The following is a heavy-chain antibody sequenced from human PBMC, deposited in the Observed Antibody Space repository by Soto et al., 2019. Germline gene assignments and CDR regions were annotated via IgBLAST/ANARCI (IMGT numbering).Heavy chain of an antibody. Sequence: QVQLVQSGAEVKKPGSSVKVSCKASGGTFSSYTISWVRQAPGQGLEWMGRIIPILGIANYAQKFQGRVMNTAENSRRRVCLERSCRISEATVVDYCAREGQLVRGVMGFDYWGQGRLVIVSS. CDR1: GGTFSSYT. J-gene: IGHJ4*02. CDR3: AREGQLVRGVMGFDY. CDR2: IIPILGIA. V-gene: IGHV1-69*08. D-gene: IGHD3-10*01.